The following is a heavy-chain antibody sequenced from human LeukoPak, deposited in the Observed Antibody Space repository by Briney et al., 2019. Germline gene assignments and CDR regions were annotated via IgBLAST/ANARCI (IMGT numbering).Heavy chain of an antibody. Sequence: GGSLRLSCAASGFTVSSKYMSWVRQAPGKGLEWVSVIYSDGSTYYTDSVKGRFTISRDNSKNTLLVQMNSLRAEDTAVYYCAKVDKSSGHSYATQYYFDRWGQGTLVTVSS. CDR2: IYSDGST. CDR1: GFTVSSKY. J-gene: IGHJ4*02. D-gene: IGHD3-22*01. V-gene: IGHV3-66*01. CDR3: AKVDKSSGHSYATQYYFDR.